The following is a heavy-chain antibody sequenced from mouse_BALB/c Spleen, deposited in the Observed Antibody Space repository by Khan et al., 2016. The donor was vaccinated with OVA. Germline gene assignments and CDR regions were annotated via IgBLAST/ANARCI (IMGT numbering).Heavy chain of an antibody. Sequence: QVQLKESGPGLVAPSQSLSITCTVHGYSLTRYGVHWVRQPPGKGLEWLGLIWAGGSTNYNWALMSRLSISIDNSTSLVFLIMNSLQTDDTALYYWARAKYLDRYWGQGTTLTVSS. CDR3: ARAKYLDRY. D-gene: IGHD2-14*01. CDR2: IWAGGST. CDR1: GYSLTRYG. J-gene: IGHJ2*01. V-gene: IGHV2-9*02.